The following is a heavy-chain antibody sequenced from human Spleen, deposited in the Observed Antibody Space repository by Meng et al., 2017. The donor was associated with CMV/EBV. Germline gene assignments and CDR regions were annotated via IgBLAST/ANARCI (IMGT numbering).Heavy chain of an antibody. D-gene: IGHD6-6*01. J-gene: IGHJ4*02. CDR2: IDWDGGNT. V-gene: IGHV3-20*01. CDR3: ARALYSSSSSAPYYFDY. CDR1: GFTFSSYS. Sequence: GESLKISCAASGFTFSSYSMNWVRQAPGKGLEWVSSIDWDGGNTDYADSVKGRFIISRDNAKNSVYLHMNSLRAEDTAFYHCARALYSSSSSAPYYFDYWGPGTLVTVSS.